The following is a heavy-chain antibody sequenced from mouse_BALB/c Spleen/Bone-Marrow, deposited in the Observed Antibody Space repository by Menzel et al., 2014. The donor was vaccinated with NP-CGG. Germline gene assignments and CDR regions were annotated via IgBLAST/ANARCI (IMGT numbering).Heavy chain of an antibody. CDR1: EYEFPSHD. CDR3: ARHGDYYGSSLFAY. V-gene: IGHV5-2*01. J-gene: IGHJ3*01. Sequence: EVKLVESGGGLVQPGESLKLSCESNEYEFPSHDMSWVRKTPEKRLELVAAINSDGGSTYYPDTMERRFIISRDNSKKALYLQMNSLRSEDTAFYYCARHGDYYGSSLFAYLGQGTLVTVSA. D-gene: IGHD1-1*01. CDR2: INSDGGST.